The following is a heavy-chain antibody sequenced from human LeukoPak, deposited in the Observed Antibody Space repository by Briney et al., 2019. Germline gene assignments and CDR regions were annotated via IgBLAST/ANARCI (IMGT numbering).Heavy chain of an antibody. CDR1: GFTFSDYY. CDR2: ISSSGSTI. Sequence: GGSLRLSCAASGFTFSDYYMSWIRQAPGKGLEWVSYISSSGSTIYYADSVKGRFTISRDNAKNSLYLQMNSLRAEDTAVYYCARDFRDIVVVPAAIQSYYYGMDVWGQGTTVTVSS. J-gene: IGHJ6*02. V-gene: IGHV3-11*04. CDR3: ARDFRDIVVVPAAIQSYYYGMDV. D-gene: IGHD2-2*02.